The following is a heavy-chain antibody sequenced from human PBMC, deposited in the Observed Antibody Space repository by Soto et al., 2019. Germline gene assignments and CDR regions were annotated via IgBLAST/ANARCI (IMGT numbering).Heavy chain of an antibody. V-gene: IGHV3-23*01. D-gene: IGHD3-3*01. Sequence: EVQLLESGGGLVQPGGSLRLSCAASGFTFSSYAMSWVRQAPGKGLEWVSAISGSDGSTYYADAVKGRFTISRDNSKNTLYLQMNSLRAEDSAVYYCANVGDIGGCLTIFGVVTAVDYWGQGTLVTVSS. CDR3: ANVGDIGGCLTIFGVVTAVDY. J-gene: IGHJ4*02. CDR2: ISGSDGST. CDR1: GFTFSSYA.